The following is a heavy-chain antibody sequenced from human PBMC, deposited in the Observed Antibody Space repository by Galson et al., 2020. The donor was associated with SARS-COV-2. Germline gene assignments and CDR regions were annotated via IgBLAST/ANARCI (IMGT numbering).Heavy chain of an antibody. D-gene: IGHD6-13*01. V-gene: IGHV3-23*01. J-gene: IGHJ3*02. CDR1: GFTFSSYA. Sequence: TGGSLRLSCAASGFTFSSYAMSWVRQAPGKGLEWVSAISGSGGSTYYADSVKGRFTISRDNSKNTLYLQMNSLRAEDTAVYYCAKDQSSWYLGHAFDIWGQGTMVTVSS. CDR3: AKDQSSWYLGHAFDI. CDR2: ISGSGGST.